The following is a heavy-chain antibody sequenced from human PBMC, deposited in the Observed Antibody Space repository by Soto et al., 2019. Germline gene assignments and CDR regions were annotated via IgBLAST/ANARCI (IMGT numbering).Heavy chain of an antibody. CDR1: GFTFSSYA. CDR2: ISYDGSNK. J-gene: IGHJ6*02. V-gene: IGHV3-30-3*01. D-gene: IGHD6-19*01. Sequence: QVQLVESGGGVVQPGRSLRLSCAASGFTFSSYAMHWVRQAPGKGLEWVAVISYDGSNKYYADSVKGRFTISRDNSKNTLYLQMNSLRAEDTAVYYCARSEWLVPNYYYYGMDVWGQGTTVTVSS. CDR3: ARSEWLVPNYYYYGMDV.